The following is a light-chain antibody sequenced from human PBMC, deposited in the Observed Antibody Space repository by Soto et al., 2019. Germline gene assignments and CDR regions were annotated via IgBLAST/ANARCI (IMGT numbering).Light chain of an antibody. V-gene: IGLV2-23*01. CDR3: CSYAESSTYV. J-gene: IGLJ1*01. Sequence: QSALTQPASVSGSPGQSITISCTGSSNDVGFYNFVSWYQQHPGNAPKLLIFEDNKRPSGVSNRFSGSKSGNTASLTISGLQAEDEADYSCCSYAESSTYVFGSGTKLT. CDR2: EDN. CDR1: SNDVGFYNF.